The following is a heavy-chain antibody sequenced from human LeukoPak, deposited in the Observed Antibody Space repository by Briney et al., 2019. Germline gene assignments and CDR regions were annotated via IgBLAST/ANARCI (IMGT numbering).Heavy chain of an antibody. V-gene: IGHV3-21*01. CDR1: GFTFSSYS. D-gene: IGHD2-2*01. Sequence: PGGSLRLSCAASGFTFSSYSMNWVRQAPGKGLEWDSSISSSSSYIYYADSVKGRFTISRDNAKNSLYLQMNSLRAEDTAVYYCARDCSSTSCYLSIDYWGQGTLVTVSS. J-gene: IGHJ4*02. CDR3: ARDCSSTSCYLSIDY. CDR2: ISSSSSYI.